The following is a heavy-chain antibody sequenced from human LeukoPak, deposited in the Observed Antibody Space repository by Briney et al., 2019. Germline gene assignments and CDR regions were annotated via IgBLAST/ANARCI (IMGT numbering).Heavy chain of an antibody. CDR1: GFTFSNFP. CDR2: ISGSGADT. D-gene: IGHD6-13*01. CDR3: ARGSAVAGFDP. V-gene: IGHV3-23*01. Sequence: GGSLRLSCAASGFTFSNFPMTWVRRAPGKGLQSFASISGSGADTYYTDSVKGRFTISRDNSKNTLYLQMNSLRGDDTAVYYCARGSAVAGFDPWGQGTLVTVSS. J-gene: IGHJ5*02.